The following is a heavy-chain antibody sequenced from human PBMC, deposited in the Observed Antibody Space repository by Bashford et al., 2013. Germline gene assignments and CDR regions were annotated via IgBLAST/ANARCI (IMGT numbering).Heavy chain of an antibody. D-gene: IGHD1-26*01. J-gene: IGHJ3*01. CDR1: GNMFSSYT. Sequence: ASVKVSCKASGNMFSSYTISWVRQAPGQGLEWMGWISVHDGNTNYAQKFQDRVTMTTDTSTKTAFMELKSLGSADTAVYYCAIRVGSIMAFDVWGQGTVVTVSS. CDR3: AIRVGSIMAFDV. V-gene: IGHV1-18*01. CDR2: ISVHDGNT.